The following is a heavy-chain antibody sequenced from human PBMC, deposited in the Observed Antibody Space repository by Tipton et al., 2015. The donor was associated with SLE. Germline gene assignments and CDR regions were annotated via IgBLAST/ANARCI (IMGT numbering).Heavy chain of an antibody. CDR2: INPNSGGT. CDR1: GYTFTSYG. V-gene: IGHV1-2*02. J-gene: IGHJ4*02. CDR3: ARDLGSSSPLYYFDY. D-gene: IGHD6-6*01. Sequence: QSGAEVKKPGASVKVSCKASGYTFTSYGISWVRQAPGQGLEWMGWINPNSGGTNYAQKFQGRVTMTRDTSISTAYMELSRLRSDDTAVYYCARDLGSSSPLYYFDYWGQGTLVTVSS.